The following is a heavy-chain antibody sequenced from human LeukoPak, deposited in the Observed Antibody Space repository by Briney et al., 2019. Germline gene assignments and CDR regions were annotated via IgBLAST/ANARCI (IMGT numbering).Heavy chain of an antibody. Sequence: SETLSLTCTVSGGSVSSGSYYWSWIRQPPGKGLEWIGYIYYSGSTNYNPSLKSRVTISVDTSKNQFSLKLSSVTAADTAVYYCARARNHNYDFWSGYLGSPGKFDYWGQGTLVTVSS. V-gene: IGHV4-61*01. CDR3: ARARNHNYDFWSGYLGSPGKFDY. CDR2: IYYSGST. D-gene: IGHD3-3*01. J-gene: IGHJ4*02. CDR1: GGSVSSGSYY.